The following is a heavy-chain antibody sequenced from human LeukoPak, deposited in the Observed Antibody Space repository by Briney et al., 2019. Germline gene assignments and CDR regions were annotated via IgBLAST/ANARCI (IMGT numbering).Heavy chain of an antibody. D-gene: IGHD3-22*01. J-gene: IGHJ4*02. CDR2: IIPIFGTA. V-gene: IGHV1-69*13. CDR1: GYTFTSYG. CDR3: ARDAAPYYYDSSGYLDYFDY. Sequence: GASVKVSCKASGYTFTSYGISWVRQAPGQGLEWMGGIIPIFGTANYAQKFQGRVTITADESTSTAYMELSSLRSEDTAVYYCARDAAPYYYDSSGYLDYFDYWGQGTLVTVSS.